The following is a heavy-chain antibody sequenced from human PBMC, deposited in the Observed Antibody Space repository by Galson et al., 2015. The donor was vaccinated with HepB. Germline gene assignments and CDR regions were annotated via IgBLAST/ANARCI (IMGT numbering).Heavy chain of an antibody. D-gene: IGHD5-12*01. CDR2: LNNDGSST. Sequence: SLRLSCAASGFAFSSYWMHWVRQAPGRGLAWVSRLNNDGSSTTYADSVKGRFTISRDNAKNLLYLEMNSLRAEDTAVYYCARLIGTTRSVDYWGQGTLVTVSS. V-gene: IGHV3-74*01. CDR3: ARLIGTTRSVDY. CDR1: GFAFSSYW. J-gene: IGHJ4*02.